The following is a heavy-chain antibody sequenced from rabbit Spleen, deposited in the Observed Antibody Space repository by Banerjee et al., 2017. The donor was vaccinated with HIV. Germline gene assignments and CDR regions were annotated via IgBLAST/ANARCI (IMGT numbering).Heavy chain of an antibody. CDR3: ARDVDTIYFRFSL. CDR2: IHTGSNSVT. Sequence: QSLEESGGDLVKPGASLTLTCAASGIDSSNYYYMCWVRQAPGKGLEWIACIHTGSNSVTQYASWAKGRFTISKTSSTTVTLQMTSLTGADTATYFCARDVDTIYFRFSLWGPGTLVTVS. J-gene: IGHJ6*01. D-gene: IGHD1-1*01. CDR1: GIDSSNYYY. V-gene: IGHV1S40*01.